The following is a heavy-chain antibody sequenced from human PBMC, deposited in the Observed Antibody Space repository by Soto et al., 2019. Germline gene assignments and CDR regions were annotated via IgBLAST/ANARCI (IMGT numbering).Heavy chain of an antibody. CDR1: GYTFTSYG. J-gene: IGHJ5*02. D-gene: IGHD6-13*01. CDR3: ARVLPERPLIAAAGISPWFDP. CDR2: ISAYNGNT. V-gene: IGHV1-18*01. Sequence: QVQLVQSGAEVKKPGASVKVSCKASGYTFTSYGISWVRQAPGQGLEWMGWISAYNGNTNYAQKLQGRVTMTTDTSTSTAYMELRSLRSDDTAVYYCARVLPERPLIAAAGISPWFDPWGQGTLVTVSS.